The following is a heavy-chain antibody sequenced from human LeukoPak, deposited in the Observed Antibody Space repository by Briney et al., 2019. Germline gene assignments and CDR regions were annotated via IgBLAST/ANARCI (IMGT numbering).Heavy chain of an antibody. CDR2: IYSGGST. CDR1: GFTVSSNY. Sequence: GGSQRLSCAASGFTVSSNYMSWVRQAPGKGLEWVSVIYSGGSTYYADSVKGRFTISRDNSKNTLYLQMNSLRAEDTAVYYCATDRKVGTWDPRFNYWGQGTLVTVSS. CDR3: ATDRKVGTWDPRFNY. D-gene: IGHD4-23*01. J-gene: IGHJ4*02. V-gene: IGHV3-66*01.